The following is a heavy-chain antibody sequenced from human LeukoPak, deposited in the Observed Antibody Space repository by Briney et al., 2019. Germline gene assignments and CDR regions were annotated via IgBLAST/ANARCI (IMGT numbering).Heavy chain of an antibody. V-gene: IGHV4-34*01. CDR3: ARLMVANIRKEFDY. D-gene: IGHD2-8*01. CDR2: INHSGST. J-gene: IGHJ4*02. CDR1: GGFISSYY. Sequence: SETLSLTCAVYGGFISSYYWTWIRQPPGKGLEWIGEINHSGSTNYNPSLKSRVTISVDTSKHQFSLKLSSVTAADTAVYYCARLMVANIRKEFDYWGQGTLVTVSS.